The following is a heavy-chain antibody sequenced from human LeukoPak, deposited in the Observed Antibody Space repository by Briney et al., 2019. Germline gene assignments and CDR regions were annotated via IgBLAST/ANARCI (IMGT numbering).Heavy chain of an antibody. CDR3: ARAALGYCSGGSCPDAFDI. D-gene: IGHD2-15*01. CDR2: INHSGST. CDR1: GGSISSSSYS. J-gene: IGHJ3*02. Sequence: SETLSLTCTVSGGSISSSSYSWGWIRQPPGKGLEWIGEINHSGSTNYNPSLKSRVTISVDTSKNQFSLKLSSVTAADTAVYYCARAALGYCSGGSCPDAFDIWGQGTMVTVSS. V-gene: IGHV4-39*07.